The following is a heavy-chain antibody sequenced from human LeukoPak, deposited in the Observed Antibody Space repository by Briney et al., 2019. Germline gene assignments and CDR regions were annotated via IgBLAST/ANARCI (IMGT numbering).Heavy chain of an antibody. J-gene: IGHJ4*02. CDR2: FDPEDGET. CDR1: GYTLTELS. V-gene: IGHV1-24*01. CDR3: ATVACCGGDCYPFDY. Sequence: ASLKVSCKVSGYTLTELSMHWVRQAPGKGLEWMGGFDPEDGETIYAQKFQGRVTMTEDTSTDTAYMELSSLRSEDTAVYYSATVACCGGDCYPFDYWGQGTLVTVSS. D-gene: IGHD2-21*02.